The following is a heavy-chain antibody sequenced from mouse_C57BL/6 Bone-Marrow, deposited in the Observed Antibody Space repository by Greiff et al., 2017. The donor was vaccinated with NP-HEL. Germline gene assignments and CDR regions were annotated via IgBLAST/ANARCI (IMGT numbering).Heavy chain of an antibody. Sequence: EVQGVESGGGLVKPGGSLKLSCAASGFTFSSYAMSWVRQTPEKRLEWVATISDGGSYTYYPDNVKGRFTISRDNAKNNLYLQMSHPKSEDTAMYYCARDRGYYGSSGYAMDYWGQGTSVTVSS. CDR2: ISDGGSYT. CDR3: ARDRGYYGSSGYAMDY. CDR1: GFTFSSYA. J-gene: IGHJ4*01. D-gene: IGHD1-1*01. V-gene: IGHV5-4*01.